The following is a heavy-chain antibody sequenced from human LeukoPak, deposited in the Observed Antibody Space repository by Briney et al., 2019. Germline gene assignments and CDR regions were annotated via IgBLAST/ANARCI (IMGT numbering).Heavy chain of an antibody. J-gene: IGHJ5*02. CDR3: ARGPPARYCSGGSCYRDHWFDP. CDR2: MNPNSGNT. Sequence: ASVKVSCKASGYTFTSYDINWVRQATGQGLEWMGWMNPNSGNTGYAQKFQGRVTITRNTSISTAYMELSSLRSEDTAVYYCARGPPARYCSGGSCYRDHWFDPWGQGTLVTVSS. CDR1: GYTFTSYD. V-gene: IGHV1-8*03. D-gene: IGHD2-15*01.